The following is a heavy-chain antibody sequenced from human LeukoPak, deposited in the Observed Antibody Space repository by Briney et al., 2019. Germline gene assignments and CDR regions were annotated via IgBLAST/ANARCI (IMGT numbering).Heavy chain of an antibody. CDR3: ARDHTYYFDTSGYFDFDY. CDR1: GFYFANYA. V-gene: IGHV3-7*01. Sequence: GGSLRLSCAASGFYFANYAMSWVRQAPGKGLEWVANIKQDGSEEYYVDSVKGRFTISRDNAENSLYLQMNSLRAEDTAVYYCARDHTYYFDTSGYFDFDYWGQGTLVTVSS. D-gene: IGHD3-22*01. CDR2: IKQDGSEE. J-gene: IGHJ4*02.